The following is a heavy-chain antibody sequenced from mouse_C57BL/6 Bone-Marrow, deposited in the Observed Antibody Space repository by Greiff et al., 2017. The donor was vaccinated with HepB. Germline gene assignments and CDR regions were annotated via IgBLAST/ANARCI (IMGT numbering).Heavy chain of an antibody. CDR1: GYTFTDYN. CDR2: INPNNGGT. V-gene: IGHV1-18*01. D-gene: IGHD2-1*01. CDR3: ARSGYYGNGFAY. Sequence: EVKLQQSGPELVKPGASVKIPCKASGYTFTDYNMDWVKQSHGKSLEWIGDINPNNGGTIYNQKFKGKATLTVDKSSSTAYMELRSLTSEDTAVYYCARSGYYGNGFAYWGQGTLVTVSA. J-gene: IGHJ3*01.